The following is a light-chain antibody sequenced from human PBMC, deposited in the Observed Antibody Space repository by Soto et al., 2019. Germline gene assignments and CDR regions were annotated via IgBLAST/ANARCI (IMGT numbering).Light chain of an antibody. J-gene: IGKJ1*01. CDR3: KHYNSYSEA. CDR2: KAS. Sequence: DIQKTQSRSTLSASVGDRVTITCRASQSISSWLAWYQQKPGKAPKLLIYKASTLKSGVPSRFSGSGSGTEFTLTISSLQPADFATYYCKHYNSYSEAFGQGTKVDIK. V-gene: IGKV1-5*03. CDR1: QSISSW.